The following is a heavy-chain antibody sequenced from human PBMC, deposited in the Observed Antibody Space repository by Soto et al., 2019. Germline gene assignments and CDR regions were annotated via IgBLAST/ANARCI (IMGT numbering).Heavy chain of an antibody. D-gene: IGHD1-1*01. J-gene: IGHJ3*02. CDR1: GFTFSGSA. Sequence: GGSLRLSCAASGFTFSGSAMHWVRQASGKGLEWVGRIRSKPNSYATAYAASVTGRFTISRDDSKNTAYLQMNSLKIDDAAVYYCTRGGTDAFDIWGQGTMVTVS. V-gene: IGHV3-73*01. CDR3: TRGGTDAFDI. CDR2: IRSKPNSYAT.